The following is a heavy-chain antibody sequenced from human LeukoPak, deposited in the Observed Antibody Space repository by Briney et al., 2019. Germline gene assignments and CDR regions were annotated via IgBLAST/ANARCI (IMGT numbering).Heavy chain of an antibody. D-gene: IGHD3-22*01. J-gene: IGHJ4*02. V-gene: IGHV4-4*07. Sequence: PSETLSLTCTVSGGSISSYYWSWIRQPAGKGLEWIGRIYTSGSTNYNPSLKSRVTMSVDTSKNQFSLKLSSVTAADTAVYYCARGTYYYDSSGYYPFDYWGQGTLVTVSS. CDR3: ARGTYYYDSSGYYPFDY. CDR1: GGSISSYY. CDR2: IYTSGST.